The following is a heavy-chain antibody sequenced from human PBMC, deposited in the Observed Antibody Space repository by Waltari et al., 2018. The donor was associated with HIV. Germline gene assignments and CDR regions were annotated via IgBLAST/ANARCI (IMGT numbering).Heavy chain of an antibody. CDR1: GFPFSSYD. CDR3: ARAQRPYDAFDI. J-gene: IGHJ3*02. Sequence: EVQLVESGGGLVQPGGSLRLSCAASGFPFSSYDMHWVRQATGKGLEWVSAIGTAGDTYYPGSVKGRFTISRENAKNSLYLQMNSLRAGDTAVYYCARAQRPYDAFDIWGQGTMVTVSS. V-gene: IGHV3-13*04. CDR2: IGTAGDT.